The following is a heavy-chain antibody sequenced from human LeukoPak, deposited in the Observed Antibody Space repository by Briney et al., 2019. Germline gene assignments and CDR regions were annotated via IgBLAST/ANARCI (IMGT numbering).Heavy chain of an antibody. CDR3: ARGHYGDYDY. D-gene: IGHD4-17*01. CDR2: INHSGST. V-gene: IGHV4-34*01. J-gene: IGHJ4*02. Sequence: TSETLSLTCAVYGGSFSGYYWIWIRQPPGKGLEWIGEINHSGSTNYNPSLKSRVTISVDTSKNQFSLKLSSVTAADTAVYYCARGHYGDYDYWGQGTLVTVSS. CDR1: GGSFSGYY.